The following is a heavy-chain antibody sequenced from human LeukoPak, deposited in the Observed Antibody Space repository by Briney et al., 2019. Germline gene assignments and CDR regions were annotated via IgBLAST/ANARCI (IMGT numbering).Heavy chain of an antibody. V-gene: IGHV3-13*01. D-gene: IGHD6-6*01. CDR3: ASPPSVDSSSPYYFEY. J-gene: IGHJ4*02. CDR2: IGTAGDT. Sequence: GGSLRLSCAASGFTFSSYSMNWVRQATGKGLEWVSAIGTAGDTYYPGSVKGRFTISRDNAKNSLFLQMNSLRAEDTAVYYCASPPSVDSSSPYYFEYWGQGTLVTVSS. CDR1: GFTFSSYS.